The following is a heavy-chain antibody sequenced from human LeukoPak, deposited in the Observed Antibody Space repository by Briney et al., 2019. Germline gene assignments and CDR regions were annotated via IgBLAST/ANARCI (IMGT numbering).Heavy chain of an antibody. D-gene: IGHD3-3*01. Sequence: ASVKVSCKVSGHTLTALPMHWVRQAPGKGLEWMGSFDPHDDETIYARNFLGRVTMTEDTSTNTAFMELTDLRSEDTAVYYCAAFDDSWRGYFSSSPYYYYVDVWGGGTTVTVSS. CDR1: GHTLTALP. CDR3: AAFDDSWRGYFSSSPYYYYVDV. V-gene: IGHV1-24*01. CDR2: FDPHDDET. J-gene: IGHJ6*03.